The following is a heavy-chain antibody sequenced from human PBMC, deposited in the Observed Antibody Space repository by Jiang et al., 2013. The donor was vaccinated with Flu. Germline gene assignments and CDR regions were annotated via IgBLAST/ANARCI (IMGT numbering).Heavy chain of an antibody. D-gene: IGHD5-12*01. CDR1: GFSLSTSGVG. Sequence: KPTQTLTLTCTFSGFSLSTSGVGVGWIRQPPGKALEWLALIYWDDDKRYSPSLKSRLTITKDTSKNQVVLTMTNMDPVDTATYYCARRRGSGYGWDYGLDVWGPGGPRSPSPQ. J-gene: IGHJ6*01. V-gene: IGHV2-5*02. CDR3: ARRRGSGYGWDYGLDV. CDR2: IYWDDDK.